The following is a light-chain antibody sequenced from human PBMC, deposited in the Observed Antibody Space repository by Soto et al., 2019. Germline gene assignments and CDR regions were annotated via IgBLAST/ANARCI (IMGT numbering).Light chain of an antibody. J-gene: IGLJ2*01. CDR2: DVS. V-gene: IGLV2-14*01. CDR1: SSDVGGYNY. CDR3: SSYTSSSTLGHVV. Sequence: QSALTQPASVSGSPGQSITISCTGTSSDVGGYNYVCWYQQHPGKAPKLMIYDVSNRPSGVSNRFSGSKSGNTASLTISGLQAEDEADYYCSSYTSSSTLGHVVFGGGTKLTVL.